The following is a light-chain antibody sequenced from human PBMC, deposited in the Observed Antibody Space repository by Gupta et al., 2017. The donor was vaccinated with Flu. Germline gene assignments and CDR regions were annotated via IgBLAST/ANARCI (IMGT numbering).Light chain of an antibody. CDR1: SSDGGGYNS. J-gene: IGLJ3*02. V-gene: IGLV2-11*01. CDR2: DVS. CDR3: CSYVGTSWV. Sequence: QSALTQPRSVSGSPGQSVTISCTGISSDGGGYNSVSWYQQHPGKVPKFMVYDVSKRPSGVPDRFSGSKSGNTASLTISGLQADDEADYYCCSYVGTSWVFGGGTKLTVL.